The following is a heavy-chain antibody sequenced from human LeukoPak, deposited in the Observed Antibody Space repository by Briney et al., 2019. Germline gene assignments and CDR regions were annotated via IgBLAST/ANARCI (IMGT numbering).Heavy chain of an antibody. CDR1: GYSISNGFA. D-gene: IGHD3-16*01. Sequence: SETLSLTCAVSGYSISNGFAWGWVRQPPGKGLEWIGNMHHSGSTYYNPSLKNRVTISVDRSKNRFSLNLSSVTAADTAVYYCARFDYPWGESYGMDAFDLWGQGTLVTVSS. V-gene: IGHV4-38-2*01. CDR3: ARFDYPWGESYGMDAFDL. CDR2: MHHSGST. J-gene: IGHJ3*01.